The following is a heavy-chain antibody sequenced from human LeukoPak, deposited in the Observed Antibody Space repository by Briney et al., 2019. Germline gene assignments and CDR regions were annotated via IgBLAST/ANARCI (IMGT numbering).Heavy chain of an antibody. Sequence: PGGSLRLSCAASGFTFSSYDMSWVRQAPGKGLEWVSGISSSGIRTYYADSVKGRFTISRDNSKNTLSLQMNSLRAEDMAVYYCAKDPYYFDNSGYYGDFDFWGQGTMVTVSS. CDR2: ISSSGIRT. CDR1: GFTFSSYD. J-gene: IGHJ3*01. D-gene: IGHD3-22*01. V-gene: IGHV3-23*01. CDR3: AKDPYYFDNSGYYGDFDF.